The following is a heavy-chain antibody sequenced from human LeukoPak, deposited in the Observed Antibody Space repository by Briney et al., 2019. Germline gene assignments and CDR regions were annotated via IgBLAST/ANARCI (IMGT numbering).Heavy chain of an antibody. Sequence: PGGSLRLSCAAPGFTFNTYAMSWVRQAPGKGLEWVSTISGSGGSTYYADSVKGRFTISRDNSKNTLYLQMNSLRAEDTAVYYCAKYTAYSTGWPSYWGQGTLVTVS. J-gene: IGHJ4*02. CDR1: GFTFNTYA. D-gene: IGHD6-19*01. CDR3: AKYTAYSTGWPSY. CDR2: ISGSGGST. V-gene: IGHV3-23*01.